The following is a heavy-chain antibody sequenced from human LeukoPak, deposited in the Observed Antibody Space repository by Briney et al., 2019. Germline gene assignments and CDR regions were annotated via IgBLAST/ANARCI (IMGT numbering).Heavy chain of an antibody. D-gene: IGHD2-2*01. CDR3: AKGGVVVPAAIYYYYYMDV. V-gene: IGHV3-23*01. CDR1: GFTFSSYG. Sequence: PGGSLRLPCAASGFTFSSYGMSWVRQAPGKGLEWVSAISGSGGSTYYADSVKGRFTISRDNSKNTLYLQMNSLRAEDTAVYYCAKGGVVVPAAIYYYYYMDVWGKGTTVTISS. CDR2: ISGSGGST. J-gene: IGHJ6*03.